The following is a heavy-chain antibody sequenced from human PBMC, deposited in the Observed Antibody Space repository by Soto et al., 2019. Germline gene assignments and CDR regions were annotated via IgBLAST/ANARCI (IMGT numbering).Heavy chain of an antibody. CDR3: AREHSSGYYFFDY. Sequence: GAPVKVCCEASGGALRSYAIRWVRPAPGQGLEWMGGIIPIFGTANYAQKFQGRVTITADESTSTAYMELSSLRSEDTAVYYCAREHSSGYYFFDYWGQGTLVTVSS. J-gene: IGHJ4*02. CDR1: GGALRSYA. D-gene: IGHD3-22*01. V-gene: IGHV1-69*13. CDR2: IIPIFGTA.